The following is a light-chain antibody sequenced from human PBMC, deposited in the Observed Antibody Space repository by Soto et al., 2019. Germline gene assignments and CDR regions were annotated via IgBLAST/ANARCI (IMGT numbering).Light chain of an antibody. Sequence: EIVLTQSPGTLSWALGERATLSCRASPSVSQYFAWYQQKPGQAPRLLIYGASSRANGIPDRFSGSGSGTDFTITINGLEPEDFAVYYCQQYATSARITFGPGTNVDS. CDR1: PSVSQY. CDR2: GAS. V-gene: IGKV3-20*01. CDR3: QQYATSARIT. J-gene: IGKJ3*01.